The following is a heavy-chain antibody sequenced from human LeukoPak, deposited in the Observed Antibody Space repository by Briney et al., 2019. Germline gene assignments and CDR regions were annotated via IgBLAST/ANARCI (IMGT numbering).Heavy chain of an antibody. V-gene: IGHV4-38-2*01. J-gene: IGHJ4*02. Sequence: SETLPLTCAVSGYSISSGYYWGWIRQPPGKGLEWIGSIYHSGSTYYNPSLKSRVTISVDTSKNQFSLKLSSVTAADTAVYYCASTYYYGSGSYYNEGFDYWGQGTLVTVSS. CDR1: GYSISSGYY. D-gene: IGHD3-10*01. CDR2: IYHSGST. CDR3: ASTYYYGSGSYYNEGFDY.